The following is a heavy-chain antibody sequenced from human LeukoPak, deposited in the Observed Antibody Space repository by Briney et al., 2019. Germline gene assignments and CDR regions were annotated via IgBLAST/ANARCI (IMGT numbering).Heavy chain of an antibody. CDR1: GGSISSRY. CDR3: ARWQYTISSGWFDP. J-gene: IGHJ5*02. CDR2: IYYSGGT. D-gene: IGHD6-6*01. Sequence: SETLSLTCTLSGGSISSRYWSWIRQPPGKGLEWIGSIYYSGGTNYNPALQGRVSISVDTSKIQFSLKLSSVTAADTAVYYCARWQYTISSGWFDPWGQGTLVTVSS. V-gene: IGHV4-59*08.